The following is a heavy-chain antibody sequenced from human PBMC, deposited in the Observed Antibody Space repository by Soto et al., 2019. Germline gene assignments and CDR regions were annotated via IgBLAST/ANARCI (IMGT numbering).Heavy chain of an antibody. CDR1: GGSISSGGYY. CDR2: IHNSGST. CDR3: ARVGINDYGENGWFDP. Sequence: QVQLQESGPGLVKPSQTLSLTCTVSGGSISSGGYYWSWIRQHPGKGLEWIGYIHNSGSTYYNPSLKSRVSISVDTSKNQFSLKLSSVTAADTAVYYCARVGINDYGENGWFDPWGQGTLVTVSS. V-gene: IGHV4-31*03. J-gene: IGHJ5*02. D-gene: IGHD4-17*01.